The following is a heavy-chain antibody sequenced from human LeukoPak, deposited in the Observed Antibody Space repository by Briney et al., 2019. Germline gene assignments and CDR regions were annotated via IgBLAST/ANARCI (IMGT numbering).Heavy chain of an antibody. CDR2: ISYDGSNK. D-gene: IGHD3-10*01. J-gene: IGHJ6*02. CDR3: PKDLYPLWFEPYGMDV. CDR1: GFTFSSYG. Sequence: GGSLRLSCAASGFTFSSYGMHWVRQAPGKGLEWVAVISYDGSNKYYAYSVKGRFTIYREHSKNTLYLNMTSLTVEDTAVYYCPKDLYPLWFEPYGMDVWGQGTTVTVPS. V-gene: IGHV3-30*18.